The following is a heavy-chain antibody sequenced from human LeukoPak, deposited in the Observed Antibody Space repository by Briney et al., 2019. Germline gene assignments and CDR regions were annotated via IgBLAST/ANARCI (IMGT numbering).Heavy chain of an antibody. Sequence: GASVKVSCKASGGTFSSYAISWVRQAPGQGLEWMGGIIPIFGTANYAQKFQGRVTITADESTSTAYMEPSSLRSEDTAVYYCARGSRYYDFWSTRPVVYYYGMDVWGQGTTVTVSS. V-gene: IGHV1-69*13. J-gene: IGHJ6*02. CDR1: GGTFSSYA. CDR3: ARGSRYYDFWSTRPVVYYYGMDV. CDR2: IIPIFGTA. D-gene: IGHD3-3*01.